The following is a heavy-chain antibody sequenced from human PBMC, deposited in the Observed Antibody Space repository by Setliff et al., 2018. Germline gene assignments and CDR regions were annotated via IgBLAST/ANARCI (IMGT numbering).Heavy chain of an antibody. J-gene: IGHJ5*02. Sequence: SETLSLTCTVSGGSISSGGYYWSWIRQHPGKGLEWIGYIYYSGSTYYNTSLKSRGTKSVDTSKNQFSLKLSSVTAADTPVYYSASGGPYCSSTGCYKVYNWFDPWGQGTLVTVSS. CDR2: IYYSGST. V-gene: IGHV4-31*03. CDR3: ASGGPYCSSTGCYKVYNWFDP. CDR1: GGSISSGGYY. D-gene: IGHD2-2*02.